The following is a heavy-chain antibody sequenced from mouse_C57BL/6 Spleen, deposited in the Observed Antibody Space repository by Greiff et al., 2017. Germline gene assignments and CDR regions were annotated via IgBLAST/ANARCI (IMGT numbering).Heavy chain of an antibody. Sequence: QVQLQQPGAELVKPGASVKLSCKASGYTFTSYWMQWVKQRPGQGLEWIGEIDPSDSYTNYNQKFKGKATLTVDTSSSTAYMQLSSLTSEDSAVYYCARNWAHYWGQGTTLTVSS. J-gene: IGHJ2*01. CDR2: IDPSDSYT. CDR1: GYTFTSYW. V-gene: IGHV1-50*01. CDR3: ARNWAHY. D-gene: IGHD4-1*01.